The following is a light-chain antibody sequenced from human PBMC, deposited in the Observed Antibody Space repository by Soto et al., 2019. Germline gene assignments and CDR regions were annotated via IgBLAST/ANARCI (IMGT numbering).Light chain of an antibody. V-gene: IGLV2-14*03. J-gene: IGLJ2*01. CDR3: SSYTTGRTLV. CDR2: DVT. Sequence: QSALTQPASVSGSPGQSITISCTGTNSDVGAYNFVSWYQQHPGKAPKLMIYDVTSRPSGVSNRFSGSKSGNTASLTISGLQAEDEADYYCSSYTTGRTLVFGGGTKLTFL. CDR1: NSDVGAYNF.